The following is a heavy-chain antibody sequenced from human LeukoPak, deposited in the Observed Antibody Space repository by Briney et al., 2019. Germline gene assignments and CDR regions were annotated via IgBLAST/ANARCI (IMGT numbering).Heavy chain of an antibody. CDR2: ISYDGSNK. D-gene: IGHD6-13*01. V-gene: IGHV3-30*18. Sequence: PGGSLRLSCAASGFTFSSYGMHWVRQAPGKGLEWVAVISYDGSNKYYADSVKGRFTISRDNSKNTLYLQMNSLRAEDTAVYYCAKDQPPPGYSTNHQGDAFDIWGQGTMVTVSS. CDR1: GFTFSSYG. CDR3: AKDQPPPGYSTNHQGDAFDI. J-gene: IGHJ3*02.